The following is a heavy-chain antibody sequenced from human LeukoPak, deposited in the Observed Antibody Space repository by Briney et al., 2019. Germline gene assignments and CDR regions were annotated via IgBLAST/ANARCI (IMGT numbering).Heavy chain of an antibody. D-gene: IGHD3-3*01. V-gene: IGHV3-7*01. J-gene: IGHJ1*01. Sequence: LGGSLRLSCAASGFTFSSYWMTWGRQAPGKGLEWVANIRQDGSEKNYVDSVKGRFTISRDNAKNSLYLQMNSLRVEDTAVYLCMRQNRAYFFGHWGQGTLVTVSS. CDR1: GFTFSSYW. CDR2: IRQDGSEK. CDR3: MRQNRAYFFGH.